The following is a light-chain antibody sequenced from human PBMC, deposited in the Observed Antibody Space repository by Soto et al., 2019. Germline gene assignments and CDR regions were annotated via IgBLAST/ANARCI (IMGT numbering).Light chain of an antibody. CDR1: SSNIGAGYD. CDR3: QSYDSSLSAL. CDR2: GNS. Sequence: QSVLTQPPSVSGAPGQRGTISCTGSSSNIGAGYDVHWYQQLPGTAPKLPIYGNSNRPSGVPDRFSGSKSGTSASLAITGLQAEDEADYYCQSYDSSLSALFGGGTKLTVL. V-gene: IGLV1-40*01. J-gene: IGLJ3*02.